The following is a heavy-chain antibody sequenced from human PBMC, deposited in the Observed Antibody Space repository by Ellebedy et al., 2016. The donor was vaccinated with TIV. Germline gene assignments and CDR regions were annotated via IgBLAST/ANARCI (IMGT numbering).Heavy chain of an antibody. CDR1: GFTFSSYA. CDR2: ISYDGSNK. V-gene: IGHV3-30*04. Sequence: GESLKISCAASGFTFSSYAMHWVRQAPGKGLEWVAVISYDGSNKYYADSVKGRFTISRDNSKNTLYLQMNSLRAEDTAVYYCAKQVYYDYIWGVGGFDYWGQGTLVTVSS. J-gene: IGHJ4*02. D-gene: IGHD3-16*01. CDR3: AKQVYYDYIWGVGGFDY.